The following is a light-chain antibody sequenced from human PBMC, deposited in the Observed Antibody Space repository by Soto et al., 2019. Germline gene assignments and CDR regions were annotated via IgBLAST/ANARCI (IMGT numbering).Light chain of an antibody. CDR1: QGIKNW. CDR3: QQAASFPIT. Sequence: DIQMTQSPSYVSASVGDRVTVTCRASQGIKNWLAWYQQKPGKAPNLLIYTGSSLQSGVPPRFSGSGSGTDFTLTITSLQPEDFATYYCQQAASFPITFGQGTRLEIK. CDR2: TGS. J-gene: IGKJ5*01. V-gene: IGKV1-12*01.